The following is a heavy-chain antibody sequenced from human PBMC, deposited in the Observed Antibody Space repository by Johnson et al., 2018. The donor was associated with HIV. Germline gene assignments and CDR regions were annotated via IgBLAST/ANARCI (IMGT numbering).Heavy chain of an antibody. CDR3: AKDSTYYDSGGAFDI. V-gene: IGHV3-30*02. Sequence: QVQLVESGGGVVQPGGSLRLSCAASGFTFSSSWMHWVCQAPEKGLEWVADIKCDGSNKYYADSVKGRFTISRDNSKNTLYLQMNSLRAEDTAVYYCAKDSTYYDSGGAFDIWGQGTMVTVSS. J-gene: IGHJ3*02. D-gene: IGHD3-3*01. CDR1: GFTFSSSW. CDR2: IKCDGSNK.